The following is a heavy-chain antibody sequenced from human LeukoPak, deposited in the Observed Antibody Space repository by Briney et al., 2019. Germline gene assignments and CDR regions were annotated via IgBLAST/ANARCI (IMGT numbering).Heavy chain of an antibody. Sequence: SETLSLTCTVSGGSISSYYWSWIRQPPGKGLEWIGYIYYSGSTNYNPSLKSRVTISVDTSKNQFSLKLSSVTAADTAVYYCARGAYDSSGYYLRPLTYWGQGTLVTVSS. V-gene: IGHV4-59*12. D-gene: IGHD3-22*01. J-gene: IGHJ4*02. CDR1: GGSISSYY. CDR2: IYYSGST. CDR3: ARGAYDSSGYYLRPLTY.